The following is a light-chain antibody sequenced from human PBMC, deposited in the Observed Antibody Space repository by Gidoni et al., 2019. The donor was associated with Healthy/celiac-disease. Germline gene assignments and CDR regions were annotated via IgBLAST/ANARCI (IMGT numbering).Light chain of an antibody. CDR1: QSISSY. CDR3: QQSYSNSWT. J-gene: IGKJ1*01. Sequence: DIQMTQSPSSLSASVGDRVTITCRASQSISSYLNWYQQKPGKAPKFLIYAASSLQSGVPSRFSGSGSGTDFTLTISSLQPEDFATYYCQQSYSNSWTFGQGTKVEIK. V-gene: IGKV1-39*01. CDR2: AAS.